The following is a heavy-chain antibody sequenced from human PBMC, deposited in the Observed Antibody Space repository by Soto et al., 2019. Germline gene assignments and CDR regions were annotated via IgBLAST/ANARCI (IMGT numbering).Heavy chain of an antibody. Sequence: QVLLVQSGAEVKKPGSSVKVSCKVSGGSFSTYTLTWVRQAPGQGLEWMGGIIPMFGIINYAQKFQGRVKITAERSTDTAYMELISLRSDDTAVYYCAILTPITGVYWGQGAQVTVSS. V-gene: IGHV1-69*17. CDR1: GGSFSTYT. D-gene: IGHD5-12*01. CDR2: IIPMFGII. CDR3: AILTPITGVY. J-gene: IGHJ4*02.